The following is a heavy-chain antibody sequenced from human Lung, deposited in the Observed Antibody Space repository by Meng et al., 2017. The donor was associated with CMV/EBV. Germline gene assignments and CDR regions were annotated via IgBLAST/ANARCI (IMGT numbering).Heavy chain of an antibody. V-gene: IGHV1-18*01. Sequence: ASVKVSXKASGYSFSSYGVNWVRQAPGQGLEWLGWISAYNGNTNYAQKFEGRVTMTTDTSTSTAYMELRSLRSEDTAVYYCARARDYYGSGSHAVDIWGQGTMVTVSS. CDR3: ARARDYYGSGSHAVDI. CDR2: ISAYNGNT. CDR1: GYSFSSYG. D-gene: IGHD3-10*01. J-gene: IGHJ3*02.